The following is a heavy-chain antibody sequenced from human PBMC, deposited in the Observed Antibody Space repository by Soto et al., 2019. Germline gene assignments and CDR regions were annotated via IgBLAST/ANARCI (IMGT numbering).Heavy chain of an antibody. V-gene: IGHV1-18*04. CDR1: GYTFTSYG. CDR3: AREKELPHYYDSSGYYPPLVFVDY. D-gene: IGHD3-22*01. CDR2: ISAYNGNT. Sequence: GASVKVSCKASGYTFTSYGISWVRQAPGQGLEWMGWISAYNGNTNYAQKLQSRVTMTTDTSTSTAYMELRSLRSDDTAVYYCAREKELPHYYDSSGYYPPLVFVDYWGQGTLVTVSS. J-gene: IGHJ4*02.